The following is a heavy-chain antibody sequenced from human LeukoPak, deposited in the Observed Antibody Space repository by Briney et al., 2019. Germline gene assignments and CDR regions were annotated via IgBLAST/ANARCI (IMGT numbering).Heavy chain of an antibody. V-gene: IGHV4-34*01. CDR3: ARGLVATIYDY. CDR1: GFTFSSYA. D-gene: IGHD5-12*01. J-gene: IGHJ4*02. Sequence: GSLRLSCAASGFTFSSYAMSWVRQPPGKGLEWIGEINHSGSTNYNPSLKSRVTISVDTSKNQFSLKLSSVTAADTAVYYCARGLVATIYDYWGQGTLVTVSS. CDR2: INHSGST.